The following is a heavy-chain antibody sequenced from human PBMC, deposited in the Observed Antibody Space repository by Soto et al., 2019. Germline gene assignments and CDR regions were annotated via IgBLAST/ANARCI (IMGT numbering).Heavy chain of an antibody. CDR3: ATLVVAHGKYFQD. CDR2: ISPGGSDT. CDR1: GFTFSSYW. V-gene: IGHV3-7*01. Sequence: GGSLRLSCAASGFTFSSYWMSWVRQAPGKGLEWVATISPGGSDTHYVDSVKGRFTVSRDNAKNSLYLQMNSLTAEDTAVYSCATLVVAHGKYFQDWGQGTLVTVSS. D-gene: IGHD2-15*01. J-gene: IGHJ1*01.